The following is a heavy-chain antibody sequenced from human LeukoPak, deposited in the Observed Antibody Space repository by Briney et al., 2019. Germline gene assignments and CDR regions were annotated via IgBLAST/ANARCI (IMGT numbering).Heavy chain of an antibody. CDR3: AKDKCGGTTSCYSDY. D-gene: IGHD2-2*01. CDR1: GFTFRNYA. Sequence: GGSLRLSCEASGFTFRNYAMRCVRQAPGKGLECISGIGASGGDTYKADSVKGRFTISRDNSKNIMYLQMNSLRVDDTAVYYCAKDKCGGTTSCYSDYWGQGTLVTVSS. V-gene: IGHV3-23*01. CDR2: IGASGGDT. J-gene: IGHJ4*02.